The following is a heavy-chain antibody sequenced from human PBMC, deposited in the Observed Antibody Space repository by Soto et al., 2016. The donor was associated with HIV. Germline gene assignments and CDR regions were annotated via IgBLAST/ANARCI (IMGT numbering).Heavy chain of an antibody. CDR1: GYTFTSYG. J-gene: IGHJ4*02. CDR2: ISTYNGNT. Sequence: QVQLVQSGADVKKPGASVKVSCKASGYTFTSYGISWVRQAPGQGLEWMGWISTYNGNTNYAQKLQGRVTMTTDTSTSTAYMELRSLRSDDTAVYYCARDPGRGVSLGGSYFDYWGQGTLVTVSS. D-gene: IGHD3-16*01. V-gene: IGHV1-18*01. CDR3: ARDPGRGVSLGGSYFDY.